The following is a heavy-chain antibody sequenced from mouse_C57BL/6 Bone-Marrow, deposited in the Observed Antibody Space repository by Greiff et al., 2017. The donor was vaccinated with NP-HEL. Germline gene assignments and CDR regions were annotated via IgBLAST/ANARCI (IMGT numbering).Heavy chain of an antibody. D-gene: IGHD1-1*01. CDR1: GYTFTSYG. CDR2: IYPRSGNT. Sequence: QVQLMESGAELARPGASVKLSCKASGYTFTSYGISWVKQRTGQGLEWIGEIYPRSGNTYYNEKFKGKATLTADKSSSTAYMELRSLTSEDSAVYFCASPIYYYGSSYYWYFDVWGTGTTVTVSS. CDR3: ASPIYYYGSSYYWYFDV. J-gene: IGHJ1*03. V-gene: IGHV1-81*01.